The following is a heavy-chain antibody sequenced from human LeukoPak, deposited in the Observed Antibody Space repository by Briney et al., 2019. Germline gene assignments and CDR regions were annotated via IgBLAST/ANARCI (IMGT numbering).Heavy chain of an antibody. Sequence: SETLSLTCTVSGGSISSSSYYWGWIRQPPGKGLEWIGSIYYSGSTYYNPSLKSRVTISVDTSKNQFSLKLSSVTAADTAVYYCARLSIYSSGWYVPNWFDPWGQGTLVTVSS. V-gene: IGHV4-39*01. CDR2: IYYSGST. J-gene: IGHJ5*02. D-gene: IGHD6-13*01. CDR1: GGSISSSSYY. CDR3: ARLSIYSSGWYVPNWFDP.